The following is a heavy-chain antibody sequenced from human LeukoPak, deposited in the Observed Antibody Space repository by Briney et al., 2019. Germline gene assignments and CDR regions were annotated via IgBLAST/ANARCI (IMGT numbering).Heavy chain of an antibody. V-gene: IGHV1-69*04. D-gene: IGHD3-22*01. J-gene: IGHJ4*02. CDR2: IIPILGIA. Sequence: SVKVSCKASGGTFSSYAISWVRQAPGQGLEWMGRIIPILGIANYAQKFQGRVTITADKSTSTAYMELSSLGSEDTAVYYCASSPAYDSSGYKLDYWGQGTLVTVSS. CDR3: ASSPAYDSSGYKLDY. CDR1: GGTFSSYA.